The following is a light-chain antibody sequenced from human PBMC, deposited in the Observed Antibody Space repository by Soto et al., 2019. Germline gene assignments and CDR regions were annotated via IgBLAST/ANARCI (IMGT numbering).Light chain of an antibody. V-gene: IGLV3-21*04. CDR3: QVWDSSSDHRVV. CDR2: YDS. Sequence: SSVLTQPPSVSVAPGKTARITCGGTNIGSKSVHWYQQKPGQAPVLVIYYDSDRPSGIPERFSGSNSGNTATLTISRVEAGDEADYYCQVWDSSSDHRVVFGGGTKLTVL. CDR1: NIGSKS. J-gene: IGLJ2*01.